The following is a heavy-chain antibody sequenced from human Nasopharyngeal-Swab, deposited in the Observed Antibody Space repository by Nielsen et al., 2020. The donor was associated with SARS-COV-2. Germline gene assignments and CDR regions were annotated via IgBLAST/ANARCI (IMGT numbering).Heavy chain of an antibody. J-gene: IGHJ4*02. Sequence: ASVNVSCKASGYTFTDYYIHWVRQAPGQGLEWMGRINPNSGGTDYAQKFQGRVTMTRDTSVSTAYMELSRLRSDDTAVYYCARETGSAYEFIDYWGQGTLVTVSS. D-gene: IGHD5-12*01. CDR2: INPNSGGT. V-gene: IGHV1-2*06. CDR3: ARETGSAYEFIDY. CDR1: GYTFTDYY.